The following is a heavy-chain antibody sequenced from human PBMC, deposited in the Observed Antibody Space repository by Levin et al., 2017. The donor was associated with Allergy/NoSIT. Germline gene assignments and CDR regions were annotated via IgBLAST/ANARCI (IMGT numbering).Heavy chain of an antibody. V-gene: IGHV3-43D*04. CDR3: AKDMVDVVTYGMDV. CDR1: GFTFDDYV. CDR2: ITWDGGVT. J-gene: IGHJ6*02. D-gene: IGHD2-21*02. Sequence: GGSLRLSCAASGFTFDDYVMHWVRQTPGKGLEWVSLITWDGGVTYYADSVKGRFTISRDNSKNSLSLQMNSLRAEDTALYYCAKDMVDVVTYGMDVGGQGTTVTVSS.